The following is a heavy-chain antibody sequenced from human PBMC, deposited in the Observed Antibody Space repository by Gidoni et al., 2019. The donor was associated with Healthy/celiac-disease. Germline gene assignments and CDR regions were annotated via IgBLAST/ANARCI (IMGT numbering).Heavy chain of an antibody. CDR2: ISYDGSNK. V-gene: IGHV3-30*18. D-gene: IGHD5-18*01. J-gene: IGHJ4*02. CDR1: GFTFSSYG. CDR3: AKATGYGYGQCGDY. Sequence: QVQLVESGGGVVQPGRSLRLSCAASGFTFSSYGMHWVRQAPGKGLEWVAVISYDGSNKYYADSVKGRFTISRDNSKNTLYLQMNSLRAEDTAVYYCAKATGYGYGQCGDYWGQGTLVTVSS.